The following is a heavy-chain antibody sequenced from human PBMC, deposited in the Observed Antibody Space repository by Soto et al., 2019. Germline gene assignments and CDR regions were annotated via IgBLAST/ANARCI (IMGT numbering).Heavy chain of an antibody. CDR3: AKLTGIVVVPASMYY. CDR2: ISGISGST. CDR1: EFTFSSYA. Sequence: EVQLLESGGGLVQPGGSLRLSCAASEFTFSSYAMSWVRQAPGKGLEWVSVISGISGSTYYAESVKGLFNTSRDNSKNTLYLQMNSLRAEDTAVYYCAKLTGIVVVPASMYYWGQGTLVTVSS. J-gene: IGHJ4*02. D-gene: IGHD2-2*01. V-gene: IGHV3-23*01.